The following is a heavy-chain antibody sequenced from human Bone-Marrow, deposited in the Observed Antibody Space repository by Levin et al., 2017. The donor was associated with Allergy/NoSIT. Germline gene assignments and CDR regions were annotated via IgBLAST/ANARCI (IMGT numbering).Heavy chain of an antibody. CDR2: VKQDGSEA. D-gene: IGHD3-3*01. J-gene: IGHJ4*02. Sequence: GESLKISCEASGFSFTRYWMTWVRQAPGKGLEWVANVKQDGSEAHYVDSVKGRFTISRDNAKESVFLHMTGLRAEDTGTYYCARNVHYSFWSGYLYWGQGARITVSS. V-gene: IGHV3-7*01. CDR1: GFSFTRYW. CDR3: ARNVHYSFWSGYLY.